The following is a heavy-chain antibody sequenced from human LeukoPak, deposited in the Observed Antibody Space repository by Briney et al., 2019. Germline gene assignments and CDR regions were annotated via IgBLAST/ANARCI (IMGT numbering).Heavy chain of an antibody. CDR2: IKQDVSEI. Sequence: PGGSLRLSCAACGFTFSSYWMSWVRQAPGKGLEWVANIKQDVSEIYYVDSVKGRFTISRDNTKNSLYLQMNSLRAEDTAVYYCARDKIVGATYFDYWGQGTLVTVSS. CDR1: GFTFSSYW. J-gene: IGHJ4*02. D-gene: IGHD1-26*01. V-gene: IGHV3-7*01. CDR3: ARDKIVGATYFDY.